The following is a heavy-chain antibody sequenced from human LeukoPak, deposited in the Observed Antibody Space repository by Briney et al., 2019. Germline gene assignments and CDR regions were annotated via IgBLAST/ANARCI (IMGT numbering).Heavy chain of an antibody. CDR1: GYTFTSYG. D-gene: IGHD2-21*02. J-gene: IGHJ4*02. V-gene: IGHV1-18*01. CDR3: ALGVVTAIPSFDY. CDR2: ISAYNGNT. Sequence: SAKVSCKASGYTFTSYGISWVRQAPGQGLEWMGWISAYNGNTNYAQKLQGRVTMTTGTSTSTAYMELRSLRSDDTAVYYCALGVVTAIPSFDYWGQGTLVTVSS.